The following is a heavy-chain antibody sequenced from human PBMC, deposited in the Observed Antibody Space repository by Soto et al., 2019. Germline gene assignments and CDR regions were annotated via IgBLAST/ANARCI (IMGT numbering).Heavy chain of an antibody. CDR1: GGTFSSYA. D-gene: IGHD6-19*01. CDR2: IIPIFGTA. J-gene: IGHJ6*02. CDR3: ARGWGAVAGTGYYYYYGMDV. Sequence: QVQLVQSGAEVKKPGSSVKVSCKASGGTFSSYAISWVRQAPGQGLEWMGGIIPIFGTANYAQKFQGRVTITADESTSTAYMGLSSLRSEDTAVYYCARGWGAVAGTGYYYYYGMDVWGQGTTVTVSS. V-gene: IGHV1-69*01.